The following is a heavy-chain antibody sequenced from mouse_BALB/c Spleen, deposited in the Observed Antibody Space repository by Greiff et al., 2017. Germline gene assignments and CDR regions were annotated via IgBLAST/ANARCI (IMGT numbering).Heavy chain of an antibody. CDR2: ISSGSSTI. V-gene: IGHV5-17*02. CDR1: GFTFSSFG. D-gene: IGHD2-1*01. Sequence: DVKLVESGGGLVQPGGSRKLSCAASGFTFSSFGMHWVRQAPEKGLEWVAYISSGSSTIYYADTVKGRFTISRDNPKNTLFLQMTSLRSEDTAMYYCARIYYGNYGFDYWGQGTTLTVSS. CDR3: ARIYYGNYGFDY. J-gene: IGHJ2*01.